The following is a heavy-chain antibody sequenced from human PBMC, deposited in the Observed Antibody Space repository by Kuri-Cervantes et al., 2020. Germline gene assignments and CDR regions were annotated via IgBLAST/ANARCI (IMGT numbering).Heavy chain of an antibody. V-gene: IGHV4-59*01. J-gene: IGHJ5*02. Sequence: SETLSLTCSVSDGSITSYYWSWIRQPPGKRLEWIGYIYYSGSAKYNPSLKSRISISVDMSKNQFSLNLSSVTAADTAVYYCARSEAIPAGVGDWFDPWGQGILVTVSS. CDR1: DGSITSYY. CDR2: IYYSGSA. CDR3: ARSEAIPAGVGDWFDP. D-gene: IGHD2-2*02.